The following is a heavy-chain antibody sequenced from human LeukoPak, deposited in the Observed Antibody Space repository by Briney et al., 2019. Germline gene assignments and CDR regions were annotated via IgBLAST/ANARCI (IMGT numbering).Heavy chain of an antibody. CDR1: GGSISSSSYY. V-gene: IGHV4-39*07. Sequence: SETLSLTCTVSGGSISSSSYYWVWIRQPPGKGLEWIVSIYYSGSTYYSPCLKSRVAISVDTSKNQFSLKLSSVTAADTAVYYCASAYYDFWSGYYMNFDYWGQGTLVTVSS. CDR3: ASAYYDFWSGYYMNFDY. CDR2: IYYSGST. D-gene: IGHD3-3*01. J-gene: IGHJ4*02.